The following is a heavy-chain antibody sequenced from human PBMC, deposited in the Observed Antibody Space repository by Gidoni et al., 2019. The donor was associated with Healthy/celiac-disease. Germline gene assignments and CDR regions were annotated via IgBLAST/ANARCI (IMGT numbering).Heavy chain of an antibody. CDR3: ARVNGRRLDY. J-gene: IGHJ4*02. CDR2: ISYDGSNK. CDR1: GFTFSSYA. Sequence: QVQLVESGGGVVQPGRSLRLSCEASGFTFSSYAMHWVRQAPGKGLEWVAVISYDGSNKYYADSVKGRFTISRDNSKNTLYLQMNSLRAEDTAVYYCARVNGRRLDYWGQGTLVTVSS. V-gene: IGHV3-30-3*01. D-gene: IGHD1-1*01.